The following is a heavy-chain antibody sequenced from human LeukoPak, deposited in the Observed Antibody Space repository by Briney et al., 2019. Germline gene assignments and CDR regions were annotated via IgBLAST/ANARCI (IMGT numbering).Heavy chain of an antibody. J-gene: IGHJ5*02. CDR2: IYTSGNT. CDR1: GGSISRGSYY. Sequence: PSETLSLTXTVSGGSISRGSYYSSWIRQPAGKGLKWIGRIYTSGNTNYYPSLKSRVTISVDTSKNQFSLKLSSVTAADTAVYYCARALRFRLSKQDIVVVPAARMLDPWGQGTLVTVSS. D-gene: IGHD2-2*01. V-gene: IGHV4-61*02. CDR3: ARALRFRLSKQDIVVVPAARMLDP.